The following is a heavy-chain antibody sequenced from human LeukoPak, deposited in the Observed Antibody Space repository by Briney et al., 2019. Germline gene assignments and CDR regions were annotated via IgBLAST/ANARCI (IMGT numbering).Heavy chain of an antibody. CDR1: GGAFSTHA. J-gene: IGHJ4*02. CDR2: IIPILDVT. V-gene: IGHV1-69*04. CDR3: AKIGNFLRPVAGPRFDY. Sequence: SVKVSCKASGGAFSTHAFSWVRQAPGQGLQWMGRIIPILDVTNYARKFQGRVTITADKSTSTAYMDLSSLRSEDTAVYYCAKIGNFLRPVAGPRFDYWGQGTLVTVSS. D-gene: IGHD6-19*01.